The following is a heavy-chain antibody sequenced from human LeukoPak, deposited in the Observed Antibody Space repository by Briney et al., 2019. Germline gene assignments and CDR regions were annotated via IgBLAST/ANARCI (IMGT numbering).Heavy chain of an antibody. V-gene: IGHV3-11*04. J-gene: IGHJ3*02. CDR1: GFTLSDYY. D-gene: IGHD3-10*01. CDR2: ISPAGTT. CDR3: ARDLGPHRSSPNSGAFDI. Sequence: GRSLRLSCAASGFTLSDYYMTWIRQAPGKGLEWVSYISPAGTTYYADSVKGRFTISRDNAKTSLYLQMSNLRADDTAVYYCARDLGPHRSSPNSGAFDIWGQGIMVTVSS.